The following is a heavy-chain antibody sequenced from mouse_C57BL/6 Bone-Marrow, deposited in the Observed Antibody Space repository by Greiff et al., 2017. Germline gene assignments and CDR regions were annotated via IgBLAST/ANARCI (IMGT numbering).Heavy chain of an antibody. CDR1: GYTFTSYG. V-gene: IGHV1-81*01. J-gene: IGHJ3*01. CDR3: ARGVWRFAY. Sequence: VKLMESGAELARPGASVKLSCKASGYTFTSYGISWVKQRTGQGLEWIGEIYPRSGNTYYNEKFKGKATLTADKSSSTAYMELRSLTSEDSAVXFCARGVWRFAYWGQGTLVTVSA. CDR2: IYPRSGNT.